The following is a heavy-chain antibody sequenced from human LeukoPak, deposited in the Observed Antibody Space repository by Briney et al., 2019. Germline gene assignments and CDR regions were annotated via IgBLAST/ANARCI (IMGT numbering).Heavy chain of an antibody. J-gene: IGHJ4*02. CDR1: GFTFSSYS. CDR3: ARDGSYYGSGNHDY. Sequence: GGSLRLSCAASGFTFSSYSMNWVRQAPGKGLEWVSYISSSSSTIYYADSVKGRFTISRDNAKNSLYLQMNSLRAEDTAVYYCARDGSYYGSGNHDYWGQGTLVAVSS. CDR2: ISSSSSTI. V-gene: IGHV3-48*01. D-gene: IGHD3-10*01.